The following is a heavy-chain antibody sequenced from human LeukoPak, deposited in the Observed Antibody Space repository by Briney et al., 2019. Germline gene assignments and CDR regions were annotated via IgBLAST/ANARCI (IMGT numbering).Heavy chain of an antibody. CDR1: GFIFSNYA. CDR2: IWYDGSKK. D-gene: IGHD6-19*01. Sequence: GGSLRLSCAASGFIFSNYAMHWVRQAPGKGLEWVAVIWYDGSKKFHADSVKGRFTISRDNSKNTVFLQMNSLRVEDTAVYYCARLGSGWGLDYWGQGTLVRVSS. V-gene: IGHV3-33*08. CDR3: ARLGSGWGLDY. J-gene: IGHJ4*02.